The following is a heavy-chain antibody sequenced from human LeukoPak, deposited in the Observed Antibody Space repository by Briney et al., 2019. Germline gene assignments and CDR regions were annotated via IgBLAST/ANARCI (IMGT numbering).Heavy chain of an antibody. CDR2: ISSTSNYI. J-gene: IGHJ3*02. CDR1: GFTFSAYA. Sequence: PGGSLRLSCAASGFTFSAYAISWVRQAPGKGREGVSCISSTSNYIFYADSVRGRFTISRDNAKNSLYLQMDSLRAEDTAVYYCARGGIITSYAFEIWGQGAMVTVPS. D-gene: IGHD1-26*01. CDR3: ARGGIITSYAFEI. V-gene: IGHV3-21*01.